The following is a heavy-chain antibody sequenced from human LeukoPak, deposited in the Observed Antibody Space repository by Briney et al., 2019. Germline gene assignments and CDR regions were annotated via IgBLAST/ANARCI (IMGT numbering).Heavy chain of an antibody. Sequence: PGGSLRLSCAASGFTVSSDYMSWVRQAPGKGLEWVSVIYSGGSTYYADSVKGRFTISRDNSKNTLYLQMNSLRAEDTAVYYCAKDHRVRGVLTAFDYWGQGTLVTVSS. V-gene: IGHV3-66*01. CDR3: AKDHRVRGVLTAFDY. CDR2: IYSGGST. CDR1: GFTVSSDY. D-gene: IGHD3-10*01. J-gene: IGHJ4*02.